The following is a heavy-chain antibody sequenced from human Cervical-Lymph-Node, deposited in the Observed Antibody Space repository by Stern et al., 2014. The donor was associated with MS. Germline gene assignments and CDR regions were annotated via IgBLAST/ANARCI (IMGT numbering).Heavy chain of an antibody. Sequence: VQLQESGPGLVKPSQTLSLTCTVSGGSISSGGYYWSWIRQHPGKGLEWIGYIYYSGSSYYNPSLKSRVTISVDTSKNQFSLKLSSVTAADTAVYYCARGRLGYCSGGSCFLYAFDIWGQGTMVTVSS. J-gene: IGHJ3*02. CDR3: ARGRLGYCSGGSCFLYAFDI. V-gene: IGHV4-31*03. CDR1: GGSISSGGYY. D-gene: IGHD2-15*01. CDR2: IYYSGSS.